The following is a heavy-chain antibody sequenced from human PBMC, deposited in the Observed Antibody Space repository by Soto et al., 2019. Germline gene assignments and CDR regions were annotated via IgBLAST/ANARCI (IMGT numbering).Heavy chain of an antibody. Sequence: PXETLRRPCPVSGRSISGYYWNWIRQPPGKELEWIGEIYDSGGTNYNPSLKSRVTMSVDKSKNQFSLKLNYVTAAETAVYYCVRLTSRITAASHGTSNGLFTWGPGTMVTVSS. CDR3: VRLTSRITAASHGTSNGLFT. D-gene: IGHD1-1*01. CDR2: IYDSGGT. CDR1: GRSISGYY. J-gene: IGHJ5*02. V-gene: IGHV4-34*01.